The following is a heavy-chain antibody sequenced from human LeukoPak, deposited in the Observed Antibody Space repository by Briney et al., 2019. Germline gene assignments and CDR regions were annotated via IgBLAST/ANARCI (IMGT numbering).Heavy chain of an antibody. CDR2: ISGSGGNT. D-gene: IGHD2-2*01. Sequence: GGSLRLSCAASGFTFNNYAMSWVRQAPGKGLEWVSDISGSGGNTYYAASVKGRFTISRDNSKNTLYLQMNSLRAEDTAVYYCASGGGTYCRSTSCYGGEYFQHWGQGTLVIVSS. CDR1: GFTFNNYA. CDR3: ASGGGTYCRSTSCYGGEYFQH. V-gene: IGHV3-23*01. J-gene: IGHJ1*01.